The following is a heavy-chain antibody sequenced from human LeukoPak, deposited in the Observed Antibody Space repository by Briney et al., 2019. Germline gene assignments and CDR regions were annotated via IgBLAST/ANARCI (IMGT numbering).Heavy chain of an antibody. CDR2: INPNSGGT. Sequence: GASVKVSCKASGYTFTGYYMHWVRQAPGQGLEWMGWINPNSGGTNYAQKFQGRVTMTRDTSISTAYMELSRLRSDDTAVYYCARDFEKSYSGGSCVVYWGQGTLVTVSS. CDR1: GYTFTGYY. D-gene: IGHD2-15*01. CDR3: ARDFEKSYSGGSCVVY. V-gene: IGHV1-2*02. J-gene: IGHJ4*02.